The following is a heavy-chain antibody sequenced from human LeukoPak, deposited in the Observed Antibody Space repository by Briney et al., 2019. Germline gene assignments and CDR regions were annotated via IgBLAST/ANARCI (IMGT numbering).Heavy chain of an antibody. J-gene: IGHJ6*02. CDR3: ARHGDNCSGRSCYSFGDYYYYGMDV. V-gene: IGHV4-39*01. Sequence: SETLSLTCTVSGGSISSSSYYWGWIRQPPGKGLEWIGSIYYSGSTYYNPSLKSRVTISVDTSKNQFSLKLSSVTAADTAVYYCARHGDNCSGRSCYSFGDYYYYGMDVWGQGTTVTVSS. CDR2: IYYSGST. CDR1: GGSISSSSYY. D-gene: IGHD2-15*01.